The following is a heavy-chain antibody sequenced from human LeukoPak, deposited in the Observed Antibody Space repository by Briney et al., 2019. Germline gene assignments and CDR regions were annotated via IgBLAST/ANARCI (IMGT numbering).Heavy chain of an antibody. CDR2: IWFDGSRQ. J-gene: IGHJ6*03. Sequence: GGPLRLSCAASKFTFNNYAMHWVRQTPGKGLEWVAVIWFDGSRQYYADSVKGRFTISRDNSKNTLFLQMNNLRAGDTAIYYCAKAPPDPYYYYMGVWGKGTPVTVSS. CDR3: AKAPPDPYYYYMGV. CDR1: KFTFNNYA. V-gene: IGHV3-33*06.